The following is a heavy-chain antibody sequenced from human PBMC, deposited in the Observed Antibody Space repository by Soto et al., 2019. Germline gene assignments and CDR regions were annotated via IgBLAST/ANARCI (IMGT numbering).Heavy chain of an antibody. CDR2: MNPGSGDT. CDR3: ARMATFGSLNWFDP. V-gene: IGHV1-8*01. J-gene: IGHJ5*02. Sequence: ASVKVSCKASGYSFSNNDVSWVRQATGQGLEWMGWMNPGSGDTGYAQKFQGRVTMTRDISIATAYMELSSLRSDDTAIYYCARMATFGSLNWFDPWGQGTLVTVSS. CDR1: GYSFSNND. D-gene: IGHD3-16*01.